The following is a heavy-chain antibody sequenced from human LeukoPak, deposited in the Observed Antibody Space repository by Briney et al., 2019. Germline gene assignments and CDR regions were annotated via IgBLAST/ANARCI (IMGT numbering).Heavy chain of an antibody. Sequence: SETLSLTCTVSGYSISSGYYWGWIRQPPGKGLEWIGSIYHSGSTYYNPSLKSRVTISVDTSKNQFSLKLSSVTAADTAVYYCARVGGCSGGSCYPPTSKYYFDYWGQGTLVTVSS. CDR1: GYSISSGYY. CDR2: IYHSGST. J-gene: IGHJ4*02. V-gene: IGHV4-38-2*02. CDR3: ARVGGCSGGSCYPPTSKYYFDY. D-gene: IGHD2-15*01.